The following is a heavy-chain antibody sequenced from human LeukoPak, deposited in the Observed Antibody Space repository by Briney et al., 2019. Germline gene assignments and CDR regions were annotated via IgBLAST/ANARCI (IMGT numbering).Heavy chain of an antibody. CDR1: GYTLTELS. Sequence: ASVKVSCKVSGYTLTELSMHWVRQAPGKGLEWMGGFDPEDGETIYAQKFQGRVTMTEDTSTDTAYMELSSLRSEDTAVYYCATGVSPSYSSGWYWVDAFDIWGQGQWSPSLQ. CDR2: FDPEDGET. CDR3: ATGVSPSYSSGWYWVDAFDI. D-gene: IGHD6-19*01. V-gene: IGHV1-24*01. J-gene: IGHJ3*02.